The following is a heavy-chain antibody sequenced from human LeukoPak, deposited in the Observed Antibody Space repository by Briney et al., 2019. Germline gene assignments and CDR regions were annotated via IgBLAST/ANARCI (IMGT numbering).Heavy chain of an antibody. J-gene: IGHJ4*02. V-gene: IGHV1-18*01. CDR2: INTYNGIT. CDR3: ASLFCSSSSCYGNPGVH. CDR1: GYTFTSFG. Sequence: ASVKVSCKPSGYTFTSFGINWVRQAPGQGLEWMGWINTYNGITNYAQKFQGRITMTTDTSTTTAYMELRSLRSDDTAVYFCASLFCSSSSCYGNPGVHWGQGTLVTVSS. D-gene: IGHD2-2*01.